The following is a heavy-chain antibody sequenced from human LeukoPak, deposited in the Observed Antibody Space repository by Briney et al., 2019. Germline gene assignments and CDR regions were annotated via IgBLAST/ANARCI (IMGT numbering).Heavy chain of an antibody. Sequence: GGSLKLSCAASGFTFSGSAIHWVRQSSGKGLEWVGQIDKKDKGYATATAYAASVKGRYTISRDDSINTAYLQMKSLKTEDTALYYCTRDSGTYNWFDPWGQGTLVTVSS. J-gene: IGHJ5*02. CDR3: TRDSGTYNWFDP. D-gene: IGHD1-26*01. V-gene: IGHV3-73*01. CDR2: IDKKDKGYATAT. CDR1: GFTFSGSA.